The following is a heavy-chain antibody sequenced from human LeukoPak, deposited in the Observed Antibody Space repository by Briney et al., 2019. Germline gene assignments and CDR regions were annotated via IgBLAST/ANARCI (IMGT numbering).Heavy chain of an antibody. Sequence: TGGSLRLSCAASGFTFSSYSMNWVRQAPGKGLEWVSSISSSSSYIYYADSVKGRFTISRDNAKNSLYLQMNSLRAEDTAVYYCARGVDEVAVAGTWAYFDYWGQGTLVTVSS. J-gene: IGHJ4*02. CDR3: ARGVDEVAVAGTWAYFDY. CDR1: GFTFSSYS. D-gene: IGHD6-19*01. V-gene: IGHV3-21*01. CDR2: ISSSSSYI.